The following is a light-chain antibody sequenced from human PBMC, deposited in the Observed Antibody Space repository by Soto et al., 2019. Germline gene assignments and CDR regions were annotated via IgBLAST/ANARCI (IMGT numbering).Light chain of an antibody. J-gene: IGKJ4*01. CDR3: QQYNSYSPLT. Sequence: DIQMTQSPSSLSASIGDRLTITCRASQSISIYLNWYQQKPGKAPRLLIYAATSLQSGVPSRFSGSGSGTDFTLTISSLQPDDFATYYCQQYNSYSPLTFGGGTKVDIK. CDR2: AAT. CDR1: QSISIY. V-gene: IGKV1-16*01.